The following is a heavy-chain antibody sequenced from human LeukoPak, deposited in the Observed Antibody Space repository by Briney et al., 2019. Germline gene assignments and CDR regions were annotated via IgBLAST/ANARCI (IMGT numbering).Heavy chain of an antibody. D-gene: IGHD1-26*01. V-gene: IGHV3-23*01. Sequence: GGSLRLSCAASGFTFSSYAMSWVRQAPGKGLEWVSAISGSGGSTYYADSVKGRFTISRDNSKNTLYLQMNSLRAEDTAVYYCARSPYSGSYYSYFDYWGQGTLVTVSS. CDR1: GFTFSSYA. J-gene: IGHJ4*02. CDR3: ARSPYSGSYYSYFDY. CDR2: ISGSGGST.